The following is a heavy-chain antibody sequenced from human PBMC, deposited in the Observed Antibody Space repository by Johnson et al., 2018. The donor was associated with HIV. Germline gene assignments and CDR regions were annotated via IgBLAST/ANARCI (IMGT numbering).Heavy chain of an antibody. CDR3: AKDISRSTWSSNAFDI. V-gene: IGHV3-66*02. Sequence: VQLVESGGGLVQPGGSLRLSCAASGFTVSSNYMSWVRQAPGKGLEWVSFLYSGGSTYYADPATGRFSISRADSKNTLDPKLNSLRAEDPALYCCAKDISRSTWSSNAFDIWGQGTMVTVSS. CDR1: GFTVSSNY. J-gene: IGHJ3*02. CDR2: LYSGGST. D-gene: IGHD6-13*01.